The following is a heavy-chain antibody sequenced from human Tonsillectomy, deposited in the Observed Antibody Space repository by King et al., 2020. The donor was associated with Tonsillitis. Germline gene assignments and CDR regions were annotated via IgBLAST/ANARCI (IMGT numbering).Heavy chain of an antibody. CDR2: LSTGGNT. D-gene: IGHD4-17*01. J-gene: IGHJ6*03. Sequence: QLQESGPGLVKPSQTLSLTCIVSGGSISSGTYYWTWIRQPAGKGLEWIGRLSTGGNTDYNPSLKSRVTISAATSKNQFSLKLGSVTAAHTAVYYCARESRVTMPRVYYYYYMDVWGLGTTVTVSS. CDR3: ARESRVTMPRVYYYYYMDV. CDR1: GGSISSGTYY. V-gene: IGHV4-61*02.